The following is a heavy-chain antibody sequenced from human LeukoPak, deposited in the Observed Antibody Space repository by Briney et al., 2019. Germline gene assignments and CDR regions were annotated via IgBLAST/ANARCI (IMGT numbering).Heavy chain of an antibody. CDR1: GFTPRNYW. J-gene: IGHJ4*02. D-gene: IGHD3-16*01. V-gene: IGHV3-74*01. Sequence: GGSLRLSCAASGFTPRNYWMHWVRQAPGKGLVWVSLITNDGSSTDYPDSVKGRFTISRDTAKNTLYLQMNSLRAEDTAVYYCVRGGTPYAFDYWGQGALVTVSS. CDR2: ITNDGSST. CDR3: VRGGTPYAFDY.